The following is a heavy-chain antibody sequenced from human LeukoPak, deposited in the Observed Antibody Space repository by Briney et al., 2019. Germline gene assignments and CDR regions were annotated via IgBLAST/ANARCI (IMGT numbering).Heavy chain of an antibody. D-gene: IGHD3-22*01. J-gene: IGHJ4*02. CDR3: ARSYYDSSGYYEDY. CDR2: ISYDGSNK. CDR1: GFTFSSYG. Sequence: PGGSLRLSCAASGFTFSSYGMHWVRQAPGKGLEGVAVISYDGSNKYYADSVKGRFTISRDNSKNTLYLQMNSLRAEDTAVYYCARSYYDSSGYYEDYWGQGTLVTVSS. V-gene: IGHV3-30*03.